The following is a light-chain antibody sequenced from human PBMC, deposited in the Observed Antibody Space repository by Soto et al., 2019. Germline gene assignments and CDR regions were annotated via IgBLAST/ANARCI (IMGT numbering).Light chain of an antibody. CDR1: SSNIGNNY. J-gene: IGLJ2*01. V-gene: IGLV1-51*02. Sequence: QSVLTQPPSVSAAPGQKVTVSCSGSSSNIGNNYVSWYQQLPGTAPKLLIYENIKRPSGIPDRFSGSKSGTSATLGITGLQTGDEADYYCGTWDNSLSAGVFGGGTKVTVL. CDR3: GTWDNSLSAGV. CDR2: ENI.